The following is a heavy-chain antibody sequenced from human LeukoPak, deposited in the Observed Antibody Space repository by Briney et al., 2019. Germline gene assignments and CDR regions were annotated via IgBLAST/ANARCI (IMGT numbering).Heavy chain of an antibody. D-gene: IGHD2-21*02. V-gene: IGHV3-53*01. J-gene: IGHJ4*02. CDR1: GFTVSSNY. Sequence: GGSLRLSCAASGFTVSSNYMSWVRQAPGKGLEWVSVIYSGGSTYYADSVKGRFTISRDNSKNTLYLQMNSLRAEDTAVYYCARDVACGGDCYSDYWGQGTLVTVSS. CDR3: ARDVACGGDCYSDY. CDR2: IYSGGST.